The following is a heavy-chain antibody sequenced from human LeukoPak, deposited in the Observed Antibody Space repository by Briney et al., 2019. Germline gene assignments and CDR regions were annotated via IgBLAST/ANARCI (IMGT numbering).Heavy chain of an antibody. D-gene: IGHD6-13*01. V-gene: IGHV4-59*01. Sequence: SETLSLTCTVSGGSISSYYWSWIRQPPGKGLEWIGYIYYSGSTNYNPSLKSRVTISVDTSKNQFSLKLSSVTAADTAVYYCARTRSKAAAGHHPLRGYYYYYGMDVWGKGTTVTVSS. CDR2: IYYSGST. J-gene: IGHJ6*04. CDR1: GGSISSYY. CDR3: ARTRSKAAAGHHPLRGYYYYYGMDV.